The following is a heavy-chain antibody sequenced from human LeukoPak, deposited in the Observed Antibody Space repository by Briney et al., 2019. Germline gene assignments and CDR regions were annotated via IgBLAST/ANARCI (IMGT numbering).Heavy chain of an antibody. CDR1: GYTFTSYD. V-gene: IGHV1-8*01. D-gene: IGHD3-22*01. CDR3: ARGTYYYDSSGYSAPYYFDY. CDR2: MNPNSGNT. J-gene: IGHJ4*02. Sequence: ASVTVSCKASGYTFTSYDINWVRQATGQGLEWMGWMNPNSGNTGYAQKFQGRVTMTRNTSISTAYMELSSLRSEDTAVYYCARGTYYYDSSGYSAPYYFDYWGQGTLVTVSS.